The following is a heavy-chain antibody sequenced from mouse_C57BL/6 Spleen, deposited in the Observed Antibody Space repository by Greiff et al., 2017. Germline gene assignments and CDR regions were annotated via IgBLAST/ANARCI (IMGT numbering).Heavy chain of an antibody. D-gene: IGHD2-5*01. CDR3: ANSKGYAMDY. CDR1: GFTFSSYA. Sequence: EVKLMESGGGLVKPGGSLKLSCAASGFTFSSYAMSWVRQTPEKRLEWVATISDGGSYTYYPDNVKGRFTISRDNAKNNLYLQMSHLKAEDTAMYYCANSKGYAMDYWGQGTSVTVSS. CDR2: ISDGGSYT. V-gene: IGHV5-4*03. J-gene: IGHJ4*01.